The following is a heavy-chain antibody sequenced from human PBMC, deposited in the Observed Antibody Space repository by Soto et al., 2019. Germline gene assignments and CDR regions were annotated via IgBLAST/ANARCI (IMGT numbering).Heavy chain of an antibody. CDR1: GFTLSSYS. Sequence: SCAASGFTLSSYSMNWARQAPGQGLEWVSYISSSSSTIYYADSVKGRFTISRDTSKNQFSLKLSSVTAADTAVYYCARLRNHYDFRSGYSRDVSDYYYYMDVWGKGTTVTVSS. V-gene: IGHV3-48*01. D-gene: IGHD3-3*01. CDR2: ISSSSSTI. CDR3: ARLRNHYDFRSGYSRDVSDYYYYMDV. J-gene: IGHJ6*03.